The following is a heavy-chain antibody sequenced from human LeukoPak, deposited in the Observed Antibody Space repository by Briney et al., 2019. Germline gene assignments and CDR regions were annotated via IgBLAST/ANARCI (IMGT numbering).Heavy chain of an antibody. CDR1: GGSFSCYY. D-gene: IGHD3-10*01. V-gene: IGHV4-34*01. CDR2: INHSGST. J-gene: IGHJ6*04. CDR3: ARRYGSGSYYYYYGMDV. Sequence: SETLSLTCAVYGGSFSCYYWSWIRQPPGKGLEWIGEINHSGSTNYNPSHKSRVTISVDTSKNQFSLKLSSVTAADTAVYYCARRYGSGSYYYYYGMDVWGKGTTVTVSS.